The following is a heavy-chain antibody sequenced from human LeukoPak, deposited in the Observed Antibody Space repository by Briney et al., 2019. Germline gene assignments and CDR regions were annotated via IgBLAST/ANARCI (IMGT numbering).Heavy chain of an antibody. D-gene: IGHD2-2*01. CDR2: IYYSGST. CDR3: ASWFGCSSTSCYPSYYYMDV. J-gene: IGHJ6*03. Sequence: GSLRLSCAASGFTVSSNYMSWIRQPPGKGLEWIGYIYYSGSTNYNPSLKSRVTISVDTSKNQFSLKLSSVTAADTAVYYCASWFGCSSTSCYPSYYYMDVWGKGTTVTVSS. V-gene: IGHV4-59*02. CDR1: GFTVSSNY.